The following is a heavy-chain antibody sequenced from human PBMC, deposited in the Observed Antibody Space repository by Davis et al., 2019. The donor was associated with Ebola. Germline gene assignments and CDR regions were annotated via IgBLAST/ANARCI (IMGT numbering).Heavy chain of an antibody. CDR3: VRGHDCWSGHMDV. CDR2: LSSGGGPL. J-gene: IGHJ6*02. CDR1: GFTVNDYY. D-gene: IGHD3-3*01. Sequence: PGGSLRLSCAASGFTVNDYYMTWVRQAPGKGLECVSHLSSGGGPLYYAESVRGRSTFSRDNDNTLSLQMNSLGAEDTAVYYCVRGHDCWSGHMDVWGQGTTVIVSS. V-gene: IGHV3-11*01.